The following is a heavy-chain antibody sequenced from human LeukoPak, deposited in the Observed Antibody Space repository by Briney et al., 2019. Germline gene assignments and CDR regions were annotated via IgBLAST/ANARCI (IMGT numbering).Heavy chain of an antibody. CDR3: ARHASTVRFLEWLDY. D-gene: IGHD3-3*01. J-gene: IGHJ4*02. V-gene: IGHV4-39*01. Sequence: PSETLSLTCTVSGGSIMSSNYYWGWIRQPPGKGLEWIGSIYHTGGSTYYNPSLNSRLTISVDTSKKQFSLKVSSVTAADTAVYYCARHASTVRFLEWLDYWGQGTLVTVSS. CDR1: GGSIMSSNYY. CDR2: IYHTGGST.